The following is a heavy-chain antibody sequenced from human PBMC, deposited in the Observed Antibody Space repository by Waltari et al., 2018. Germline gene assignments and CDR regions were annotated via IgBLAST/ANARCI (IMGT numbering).Heavy chain of an antibody. Sequence: QVQLQQWGAGLLKPSETLSLTCAVYGGSFSGYYWRWIRTPPGKGLEWIGEINHSGSTNYNPSLKSRVTISVDTSKNQFSLKLSSVTAADTAVYYCAREETGDGQRGFDYWGQGTLVTVSS. CDR3: AREETGDGQRGFDY. CDR2: INHSGST. J-gene: IGHJ4*02. D-gene: IGHD7-27*01. CDR1: GGSFSGYY. V-gene: IGHV4-34*01.